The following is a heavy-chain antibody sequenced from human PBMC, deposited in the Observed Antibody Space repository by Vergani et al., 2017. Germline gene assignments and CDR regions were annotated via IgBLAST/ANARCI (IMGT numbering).Heavy chain of an antibody. V-gene: IGHV3-21*01. D-gene: IGHD6-19*01. CDR3: ARDLEWLVRDSTLGDAFDI. CDR1: GFTFSSYS. J-gene: IGHJ3*02. CDR2: ISSSSSYI. Sequence: EVQLVESGGGLVKPGGSLRLSCAASGFTFSSYSMNWVRQAPGKGLEWVSSISSSSSYIYYADSVKGRFTISRDNAKNSLYLQMNSLRAEDTAVYYCARDLEWLVRDSTLGDAFDIWGQGTMVTVSS.